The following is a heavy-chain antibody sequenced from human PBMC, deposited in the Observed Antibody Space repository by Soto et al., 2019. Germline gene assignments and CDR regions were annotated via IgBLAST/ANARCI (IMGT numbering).Heavy chain of an antibody. D-gene: IGHD3-22*01. V-gene: IGHV3-33*01. Sequence: GGSQSLSCAASGFTFSSYCMHWVRQAPGKGLEWVAVIWYDGSNKYYADSLKGRFTISRDNSKKTLYLQVNSLRAEDTAVYFCARDDYDSSGYYYVDYWGQGTLVTVSS. J-gene: IGHJ4*02. CDR3: ARDDYDSSGYYYVDY. CDR1: GFTFSSYC. CDR2: IWYDGSNK.